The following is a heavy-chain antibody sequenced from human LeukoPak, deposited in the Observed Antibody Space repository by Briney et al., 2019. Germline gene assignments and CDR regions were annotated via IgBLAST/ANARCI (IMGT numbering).Heavy chain of an antibody. CDR3: AKRTGGGDFDY. J-gene: IGHJ4*02. CDR1: GFTFSTSA. CDR2: IDGSGGST. V-gene: IGHV3-23*01. D-gene: IGHD3-16*01. Sequence: PGGSLRLSCVVSGFTFSTSAMNWVRQAPGKGLEWVSFIDGSGGSTYYAESVEGRFTISRDNSKNTLFLQMNSLRADDTAVYYCAKRTGGGDFDYWGQGTLVTVSS.